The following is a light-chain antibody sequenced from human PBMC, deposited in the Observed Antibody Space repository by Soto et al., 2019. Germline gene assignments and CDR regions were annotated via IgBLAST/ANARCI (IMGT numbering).Light chain of an antibody. V-gene: IGLV2-8*01. CDR2: DVS. CDR3: IPHVGHSTL. J-gene: IGLJ1*01. CDR1: SSDVGGSDY. Sequence: QSALTQPPSASGSPGQSVTISCTGTSSDVGGSDYVSWYQHHPGKAPKLMIYDVSKRPSGVPDRFSGSKSGNMASLTVSGLQADDEADYYCIPHVGHSTLFGTGTKLTVL.